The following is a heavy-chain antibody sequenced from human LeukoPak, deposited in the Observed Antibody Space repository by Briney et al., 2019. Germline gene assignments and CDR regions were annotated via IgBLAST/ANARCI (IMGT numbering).Heavy chain of an antibody. V-gene: IGHV4-4*02. D-gene: IGHD3-16*01. J-gene: IGHJ4*02. CDR1: GDSITSSKW. Sequence: PSGTLSFTCAVSGDSITSSKWWSWVRQSTEKGLEWIGEIYHSGATNYNPSLKSRVTMSVDKSKNQFSLNLSSVTAADTAVYYCASGSHAVTTHFDYWGQGTLVTVSS. CDR2: IYHSGAT. CDR3: ASGSHAVTTHFDY.